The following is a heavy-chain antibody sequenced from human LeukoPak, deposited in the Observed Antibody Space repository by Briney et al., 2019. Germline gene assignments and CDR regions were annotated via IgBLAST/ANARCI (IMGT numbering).Heavy chain of an antibody. CDR1: GGTFSSYA. J-gene: IGHJ1*01. CDR3: ARDFRPYYYDSSGYYSPYFQH. V-gene: IGHV1-69*04. CDR2: IIPILGIA. D-gene: IGHD3-22*01. Sequence: SVKVSCKASGGTFSSYAISWVRQAAGQGLEWMGRIIPILGIANYAQKFQGRVTITADKSTSTAYMELSSLRSEDTAVYYCARDFRPYYYDSSGYYSPYFQHWGQGTLVTVSS.